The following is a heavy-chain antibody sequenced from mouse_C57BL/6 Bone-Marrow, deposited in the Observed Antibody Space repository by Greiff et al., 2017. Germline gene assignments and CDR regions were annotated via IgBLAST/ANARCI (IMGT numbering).Heavy chain of an antibody. D-gene: IGHD1-1*01. CDR3: AKVSTVVAQWYVDV. CDR1: GFSLTSYG. CDR2: IWRGGST. J-gene: IGHJ1*03. V-gene: IGHV2-5*01. Sequence: VHLVESGPGLVQPSQSLSITCTASGFSLTSYGVHWVSQSPGKGLEWLGVIWRGGSTDYNAAFMSRLSITKDNSKSQVFFKMNSLQADDTAIYYGAKVSTVVAQWYVDVWGTGTTVTVSS.